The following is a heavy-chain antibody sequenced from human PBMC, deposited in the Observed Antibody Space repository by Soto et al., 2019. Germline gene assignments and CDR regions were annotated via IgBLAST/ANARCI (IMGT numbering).Heavy chain of an antibody. Sequence: QVQLVESGGGVVQPGRSLRLSCAASGFTFSSYAMHWVRQAPGKGLAWVAVISYDGSNKYYADSVKGRFTISRDNSKNTLYLQMNSLRAEDTAVYYCARDPQGYDFWSGYGMDVWGQGTTVTVSS. CDR2: ISYDGSNK. V-gene: IGHV3-30-3*01. D-gene: IGHD3-3*01. J-gene: IGHJ6*02. CDR1: GFTFSSYA. CDR3: ARDPQGYDFWSGYGMDV.